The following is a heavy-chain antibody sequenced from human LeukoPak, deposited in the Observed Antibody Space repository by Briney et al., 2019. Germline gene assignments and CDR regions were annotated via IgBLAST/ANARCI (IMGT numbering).Heavy chain of an antibody. V-gene: IGHV4-39*01. J-gene: IGHJ5*02. CDR1: GGSISSSSYY. CDR2: IYYSGST. D-gene: IGHD3-3*01. Sequence: SETLSLTCTVSGGSISSSSYYWGWLRQPPGTGLEWIGSIYYSGSTYYNPSLKSRVTISVDTSKNQFSLKLSSVTAADTAVYYCARPVTYDFWSGYPNWFDPWGQGTLVTVSS. CDR3: ARPVTYDFWSGYPNWFDP.